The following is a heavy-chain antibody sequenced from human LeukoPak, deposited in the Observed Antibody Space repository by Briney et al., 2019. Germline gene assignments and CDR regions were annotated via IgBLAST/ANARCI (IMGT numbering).Heavy chain of an antibody. V-gene: IGHV4-38-2*01. Sequence: SETLSLTCAVSGYSISSGYYWGWIRQPPGKGLEWIGSIYHSGSTYYNPSLKSRVTISVDTSKNQFSLKLSSVTAADTAVYYCAMRLVGPGAFGIWGQGTMVTVSS. D-gene: IGHD2-8*02. CDR2: IYHSGST. J-gene: IGHJ3*02. CDR3: AMRLVGPGAFGI. CDR1: GYSISSGYY.